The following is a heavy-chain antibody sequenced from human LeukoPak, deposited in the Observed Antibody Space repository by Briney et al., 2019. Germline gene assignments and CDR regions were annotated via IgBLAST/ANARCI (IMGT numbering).Heavy chain of an antibody. CDR1: GFRFNSYW. CDR3: ARDGYPFDL. J-gene: IGHJ4*02. CDR2: INQDGSEK. Sequence: GGSLRLSCAASGFRFNSYWMSWVRQAPGKGLEWVANINQDGSEKYYVDSVKGRFTISRDNAKNSLYLQMNSLRAEDTAVYYCARDGYPFDLWGQGTLVTVAS. V-gene: IGHV3-7*01. D-gene: IGHD3-22*01.